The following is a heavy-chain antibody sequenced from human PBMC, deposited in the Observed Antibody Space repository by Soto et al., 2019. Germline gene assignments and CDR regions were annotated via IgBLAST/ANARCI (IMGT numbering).Heavy chain of an antibody. CDR2: ISSQTSRV. V-gene: IGHV3-48*02. Sequence: TVGSLRLSCAASGFIFSDYSMNWVRQAPGKGLEWVSYISSQTSRVYYADSVRGRFTISRDNAKNSLFLQMNSLRDEDTAVYYCARDLGYYDSTGYFDSWGQGTLVTVSS. D-gene: IGHD3-22*01. J-gene: IGHJ4*02. CDR1: GFIFSDYS. CDR3: ARDLGYYDSTGYFDS.